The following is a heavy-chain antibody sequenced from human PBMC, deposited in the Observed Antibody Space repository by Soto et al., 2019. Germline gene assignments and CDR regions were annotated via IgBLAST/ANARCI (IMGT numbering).Heavy chain of an antibody. V-gene: IGHV4-30-2*01. J-gene: IGHJ3*01. D-gene: IGHD3-10*01. CDR1: GGSVSSGDFS. Sequence: SETLSLTCAVSGGSVSSGDFSWCWIRQPPGKGLEWVGYIYHSGTTYYHPSLKRRLTISLDRSNNQLSLKLASVTAADSAVYFCARSRSWDGLDFWGQGALVTVSS. CDR2: IYHSGTT. CDR3: ARSRSWDGLDF.